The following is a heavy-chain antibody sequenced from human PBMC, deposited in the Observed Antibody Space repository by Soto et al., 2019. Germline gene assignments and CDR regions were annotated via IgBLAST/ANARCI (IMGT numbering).Heavy chain of an antibody. V-gene: IGHV4-39*07. CDR3: AREGVSSSWYNYYGMDV. D-gene: IGHD6-13*01. J-gene: IGHJ6*02. CDR1: GDSISSSSYY. CDR2: IYYSGST. Sequence: SETLSLTCTVSGDSISSSSYYWGWIRQPPGTGLEWIGNIYYSGSTNYNPSLKSRVTISVDTSKNQFSLKLSSVTAADTAVYYCAREGVSSSWYNYYGMDVWGQGTTVT.